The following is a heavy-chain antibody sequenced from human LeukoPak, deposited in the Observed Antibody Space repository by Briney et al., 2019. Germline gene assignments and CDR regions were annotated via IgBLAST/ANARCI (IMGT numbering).Heavy chain of an antibody. CDR3: VGNYYDSSGLDY. Sequence: GGSLRLSCTASGFSFSSFWMSWVRQAPGKGLEWVANIKDDGSVKNHVDSLKGRFSISRDNAKKSLYLQMNSLRAEDTAIYYCVGNYYDSSGLDYWGQGTLVTVSS. CDR2: IKDDGSVK. CDR1: GFSFSSFW. V-gene: IGHV3-7*01. J-gene: IGHJ4*02. D-gene: IGHD3-22*01.